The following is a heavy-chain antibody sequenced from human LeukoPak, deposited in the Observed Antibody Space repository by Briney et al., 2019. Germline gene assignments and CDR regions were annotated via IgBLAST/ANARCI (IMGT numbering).Heavy chain of an antibody. CDR3: ATLGGNYFDS. D-gene: IGHD1-26*01. CDR1: GFTFSDYY. J-gene: IGHJ4*02. CDR2: ISSSGSAI. Sequence: GGSLRLSCAASGFTFSDYYVTWIRQAPGKGLEWVSYISSSGSAIYYADSVKGRFTISRDYAKNSLYLQMNSLRAEDTAVYYCATLGGNYFDSWGQGTLVTVSS. V-gene: IGHV3-11*01.